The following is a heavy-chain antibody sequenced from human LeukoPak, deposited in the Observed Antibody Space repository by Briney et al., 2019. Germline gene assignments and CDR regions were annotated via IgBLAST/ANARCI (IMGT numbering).Heavy chain of an antibody. CDR1: GYTFTGYY. CDR3: ARGVAVAGRFNWFDP. J-gene: IGHJ5*02. Sequence: ASVKVSCKASGYTFTGYYMHWVRQAPGQGLEWMGWINPNSGGTNYAQKFQGRVTMTRDTSISTAYMELSRLRSDDTAVYHCARGVAVAGRFNWFDPWGQGTLVTVSS. D-gene: IGHD6-19*01. V-gene: IGHV1-2*02. CDR2: INPNSGGT.